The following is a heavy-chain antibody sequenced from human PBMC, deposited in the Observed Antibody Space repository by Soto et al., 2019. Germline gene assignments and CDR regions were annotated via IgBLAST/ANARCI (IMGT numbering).Heavy chain of an antibody. CDR3: ATSLPARFLEWVL. J-gene: IGHJ4*02. Sequence: SETLSLTCTVSGGSISSSSYYWGWIRQPPGKGLEWIGSIYYSGSTYYNPSLKSRVTISVDTSKDQFSLKLSSVTAADTAVYYCATSLPARFLEWVLWGQGTLVTVSS. CDR2: IYYSGST. V-gene: IGHV4-39*01. D-gene: IGHD3-3*01. CDR1: GGSISSSSYY.